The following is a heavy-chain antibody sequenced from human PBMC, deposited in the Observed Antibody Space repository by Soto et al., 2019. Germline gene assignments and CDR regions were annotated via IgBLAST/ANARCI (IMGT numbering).Heavy chain of an antibody. CDR1: GYTFTGYY. Sequence: QVQLVQSGAEVKKPGASVKVSCKASGYTFTGYYMHWVRQAPGQGLEWMGWINPNSGGTNYAQKLQGCVTMTRDTSISTAYMELSRLRSDDTAVYYCARDWGTVTKGWGMDVWGQGTTVTVSS. D-gene: IGHD4-17*01. J-gene: IGHJ6*02. CDR3: ARDWGTVTKGWGMDV. CDR2: INPNSGGT. V-gene: IGHV1-2*04.